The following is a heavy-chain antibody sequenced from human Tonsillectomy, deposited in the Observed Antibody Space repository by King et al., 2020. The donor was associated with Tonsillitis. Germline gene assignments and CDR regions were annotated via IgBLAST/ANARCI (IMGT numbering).Heavy chain of an antibody. CDR2: IYYSGNT. Sequence: QVQLQESGPGLVKPSETLSLTCTVSGGSISSDYWSWIRLTPGRGLEWIGYIYYSGNTKYNPSLKSRVTISADSSKNQFSLKLSSVTAADTAVYYCARSELLGTTTFDYWGQGTLVTVSS. CDR3: ARSELLGTTTFDY. V-gene: IGHV4-59*13. CDR1: GGSISSDY. D-gene: IGHD1-26*01. J-gene: IGHJ4*02.